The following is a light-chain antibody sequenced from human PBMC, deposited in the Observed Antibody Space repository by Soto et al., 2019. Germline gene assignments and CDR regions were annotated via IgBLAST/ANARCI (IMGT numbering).Light chain of an antibody. CDR2: GAT. Sequence: DIQMTQSPSSLSASVGDRVTIICRASPTISNYLNWYQQKPGKAPKVLSYGATRLQSGVPSRFSGSGVGTDFTLTISSLQPEDFATYYCQQSYSSPFTFGPGTKVEIK. CDR3: QQSYSSPFT. J-gene: IGKJ3*01. CDR1: PTISNY. V-gene: IGKV1-39*01.